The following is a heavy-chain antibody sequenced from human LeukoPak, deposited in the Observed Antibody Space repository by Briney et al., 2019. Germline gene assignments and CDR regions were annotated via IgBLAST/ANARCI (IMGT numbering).Heavy chain of an antibody. Sequence: GRSLRLSCAASGFIFSSYGMHWVRQAPGKGLEWVAVIYYDGSNKYYADSLRGRFTISRDNAKNSLYLQMNSLRAEDTAVYYCARYCSSTSCDYYYYGMDVWGQGTTATVSS. CDR3: ARYCSSTSCDYYYYGMDV. CDR2: IYYDGSNK. V-gene: IGHV3-33*01. CDR1: GFIFSSYG. J-gene: IGHJ6*02. D-gene: IGHD2-2*01.